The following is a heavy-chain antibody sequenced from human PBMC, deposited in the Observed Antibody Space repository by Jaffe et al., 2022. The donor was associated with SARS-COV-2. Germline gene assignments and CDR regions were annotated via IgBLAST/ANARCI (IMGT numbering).Heavy chain of an antibody. V-gene: IGHV4-38-2*02. J-gene: IGHJ5*02. CDR3: ARDLSGGVREGESA. D-gene: IGHD3-10*01. Sequence: QVQLQESGPGLLKPSETLSLNCTVSGYSISSGYFWGWIRQPPGKGLEWIASIYFGGITYYNPSLKSRVTISVDTSKNQFSLKLTSVTAADTAVYYCARDLSGGVREGESAWGQGTLVTVSS. CDR2: IYFGGIT. CDR1: GYSISSGYF.